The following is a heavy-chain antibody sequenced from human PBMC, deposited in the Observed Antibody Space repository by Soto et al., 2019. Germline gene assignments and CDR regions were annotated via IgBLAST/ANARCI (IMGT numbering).Heavy chain of an antibody. CDR2: IYHSGST. CDR3: AREVTDYYDSSGYYDY. V-gene: IGHV4-30-2*01. D-gene: IGHD3-22*01. J-gene: IGHJ4*02. CDR1: GGSISSGGYS. Sequence: PSETLSLTCAVSGGSISSGGYSWSWIRQPPGKGLEWIGYIYHSGSTYYNPSLKSRVTISVGRSKNQFSLKLSSVTAADTAVYYCAREVTDYYDSSGYYDYWGQGTLVTVSS.